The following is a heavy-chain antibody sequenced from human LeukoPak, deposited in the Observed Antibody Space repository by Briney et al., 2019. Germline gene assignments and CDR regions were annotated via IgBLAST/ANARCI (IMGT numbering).Heavy chain of an antibody. Sequence: PGGSLRLSCAASGFTFSSYYMNWVRQAPGKGLEWVSSISRTTNYTYYTDSVKGRFAISRDNAKNSLYLQMNSPTAEDTAVYYCTRVSYADGGYFDYWGQGTLVTVSS. D-gene: IGHD3-16*01. CDR2: ISRTTNYT. V-gene: IGHV3-21*01. CDR3: TRVSYADGGYFDY. J-gene: IGHJ4*02. CDR1: GFTFSSYY.